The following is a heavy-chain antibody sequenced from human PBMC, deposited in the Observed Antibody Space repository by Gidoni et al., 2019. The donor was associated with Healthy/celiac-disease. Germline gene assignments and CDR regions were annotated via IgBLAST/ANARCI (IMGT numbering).Heavy chain of an antibody. Sequence: QLQLQESGPGLVKPSETLSLTCTVSGGSISSSSYYWGWIRQPPGKGLEWIGSIYYSGSTYYNPSLKSRVTISVDTSKNQFSLKLSSVTAADTAVYYCARHGRSVVTSYAFDIWGQGTMVTVSS. D-gene: IGHD2-21*02. J-gene: IGHJ3*02. V-gene: IGHV4-39*01. CDR3: ARHGRSVVTSYAFDI. CDR2: IYYSGST. CDR1: GGSISSSSYY.